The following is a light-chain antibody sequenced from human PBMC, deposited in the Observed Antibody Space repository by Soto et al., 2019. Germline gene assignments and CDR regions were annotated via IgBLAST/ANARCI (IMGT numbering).Light chain of an antibody. Sequence: PGERATLSCRAIQSVSSSYLAWYQQKPGQAPRLLIYGASSRATGIPDRFSGSGSGTDFTLTISRLEPEDFAVYYCQQYNNWPPITFGQGTRLEIK. V-gene: IGKV3-20*01. J-gene: IGKJ5*01. CDR2: GAS. CDR3: QQYNNWPPIT. CDR1: QSVSSSY.